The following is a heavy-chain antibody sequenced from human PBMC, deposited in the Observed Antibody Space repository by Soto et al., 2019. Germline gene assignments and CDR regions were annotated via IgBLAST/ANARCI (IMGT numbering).Heavy chain of an antibody. D-gene: IGHD3-22*01. J-gene: IGHJ6*02. CDR2: IIPIFGTA. CDR3: AREGWNYYDRAQDMDV. CDR1: GGTFSSYA. Sequence: QVQLVQSGAEVKKPGSSVKVSCKASGGTFSSYAISWVRQAPGQGLEWMGGIIPIFGTANYAQKFQGRVTITADKSTSTAYMELSSLRSEDTSVYYCAREGWNYYDRAQDMDVWGQGTTVTVSS. V-gene: IGHV1-69*06.